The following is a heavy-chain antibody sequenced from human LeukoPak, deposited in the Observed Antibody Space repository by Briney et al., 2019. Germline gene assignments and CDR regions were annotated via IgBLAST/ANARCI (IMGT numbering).Heavy chain of an antibody. CDR1: GFTFSDFY. J-gene: IGHJ4*02. CDR3: ARVSPNTVTTLQYFDY. Sequence: GGSLRLSCAASGFTFSDFYMTWIRQAPGKGLEWISYITSAGSTYYAGSVKGRFTISRDNAKTSLYLQMNSLRAEDTAVYYCARVSPNTVTTLQYFDYWGQGTLVTVSS. V-gene: IGHV3-11*04. D-gene: IGHD4-17*01. CDR2: ITSAGST.